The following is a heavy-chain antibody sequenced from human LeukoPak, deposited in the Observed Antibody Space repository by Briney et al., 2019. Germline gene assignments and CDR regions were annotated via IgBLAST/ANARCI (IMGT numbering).Heavy chain of an antibody. CDR1: GFTFTNYA. CDR3: VRHDSFIPF. J-gene: IGHJ4*02. Sequence: GGSLRLSCAASGFTFTNYAMTWVRQAPGKGLEWVSSISDTYAVTYYTDSVKGRCTISRDNSKKTVYMQLNNLRAEDTAVYFCVRHDSFIPFWGQGTLVTVSS. D-gene: IGHD3-16*01. V-gene: IGHV3-23*01. CDR2: ISDTYAVT.